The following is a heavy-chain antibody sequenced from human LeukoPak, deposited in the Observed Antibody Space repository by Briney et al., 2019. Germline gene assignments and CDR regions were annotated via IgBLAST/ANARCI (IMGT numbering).Heavy chain of an antibody. Sequence: ASVTVSCKASGYTFTGYYMHWVRQAPGQGLEWMGWINPNSGGTNYAQKFQGRVTMTRDTSISTAYMELSRLRSDDTAVYYCAREFGAAEVYSSSSPGMDVWGQGTTVTVSS. CDR2: INPNSGGT. CDR3: AREFGAAEVYSSSSPGMDV. V-gene: IGHV1-2*02. J-gene: IGHJ6*02. D-gene: IGHD6-13*01. CDR1: GYTFTGYY.